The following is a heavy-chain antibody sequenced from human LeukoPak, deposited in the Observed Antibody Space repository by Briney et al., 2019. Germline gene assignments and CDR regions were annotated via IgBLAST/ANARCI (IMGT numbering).Heavy chain of an antibody. D-gene: IGHD3-22*01. J-gene: IGHJ4*02. Sequence: ASVKVSCKASGYTFTSYYMHWVRQAPGQALEWMGIINPSGGSTSYAQKFQGRVTMTRDTSTSTVYMELSSLRSEDTAVYYCARARSSGYYYAVLSDYWGQGTLVTVSS. CDR2: INPSGGST. CDR3: ARARSSGYYYAVLSDY. CDR1: GYTFTSYY. V-gene: IGHV1-46*01.